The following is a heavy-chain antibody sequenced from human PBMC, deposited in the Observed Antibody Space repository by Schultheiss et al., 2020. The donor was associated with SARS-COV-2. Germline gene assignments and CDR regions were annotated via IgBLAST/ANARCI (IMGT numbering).Heavy chain of an antibody. J-gene: IGHJ4*02. CDR2: INPNSGGT. V-gene: IGHV1-2*04. CDR3: ARDFNWGRLGTFFDY. D-gene: IGHD7-27*01. Sequence: ASVKVSCKASGGTFSSYAISWVRQAPGQGLEWMGWINPNSGGTNYAQKFQGWVTMTRDTSISTAYMELSRLRSDDTAVYYCARDFNWGRLGTFFDYWGQGTLVTVSS. CDR1: GGTFSSYA.